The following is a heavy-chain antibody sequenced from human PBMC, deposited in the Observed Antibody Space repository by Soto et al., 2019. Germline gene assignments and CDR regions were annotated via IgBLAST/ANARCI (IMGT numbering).Heavy chain of an antibody. D-gene: IGHD3-9*01. J-gene: IGHJ6*02. CDR1: GGSISSGDYD. Sequence: SETLSLSCTVSGGSISSGDYDWRWIRQPPGKGLEWIGYIYYSGSTYYNPSLKSRVTISVDTSKNQFSLKLSSVTAADTAVYYCARDLTEFYGMAVWGQGTTVTVSS. CDR2: IYYSGST. V-gene: IGHV4-30-4*01. CDR3: ARDLTEFYGMAV.